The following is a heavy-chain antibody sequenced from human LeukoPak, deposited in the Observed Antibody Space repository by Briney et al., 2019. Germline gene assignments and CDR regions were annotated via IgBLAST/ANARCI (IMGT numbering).Heavy chain of an antibody. J-gene: IGHJ6*03. Sequence: PSETLSLTCAVSGGSISGYYWSWIRQSPDKGLEWIGYIYYSGSTNYNPSLQSRVTISVDTSKNQFSLKITSVTAADTAAYYCARVAIPYDISPYYDGYMDVWGKGTTVTVSS. V-gene: IGHV4-59*01. CDR3: ARVAIPYDISPYYDGYMDV. CDR2: IYYSGST. CDR1: GGSISGYY. D-gene: IGHD3-22*01.